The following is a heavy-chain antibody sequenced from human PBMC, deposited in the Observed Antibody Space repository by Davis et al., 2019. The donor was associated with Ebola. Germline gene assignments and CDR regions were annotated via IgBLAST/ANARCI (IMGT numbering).Heavy chain of an antibody. CDR1: GFSFSSHW. CDR2: IRQDGSEK. D-gene: IGHD3-16*01. J-gene: IGHJ5*02. Sequence: GESLKISCAASGFSFSSHWMSWFRQAPGKGLEWVANIRQDGSEKHYVDSVKGRFTISRDNAKNSLYLQMNSLRAEDTAVYYCAREAVWRFDPWGQGTLVTVSS. V-gene: IGHV3-7*03. CDR3: AREAVWRFDP.